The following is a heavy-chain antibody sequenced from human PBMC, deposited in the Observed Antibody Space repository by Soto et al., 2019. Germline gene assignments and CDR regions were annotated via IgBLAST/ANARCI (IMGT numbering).Heavy chain of an antibody. D-gene: IGHD2-15*01. Sequence: QVQLVESGGGVVQPGMSLRLSCAASGFTFSSYAMHWVRQAPGKGLAWVAVISYDGSNKYSAYSVKGRFTITRDNSKNTLYLQMNSLRAEDTAVYYCARVSGYCSGGSCDSNYYGMDVWGQGTTVTVSS. CDR3: ARVSGYCSGGSCDSNYYGMDV. CDR1: GFTFSSYA. J-gene: IGHJ6*02. V-gene: IGHV3-30-3*01. CDR2: ISYDGSNK.